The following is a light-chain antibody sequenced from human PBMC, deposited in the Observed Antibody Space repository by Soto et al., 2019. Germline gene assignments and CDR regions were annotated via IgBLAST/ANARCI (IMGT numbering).Light chain of an antibody. J-gene: IGKJ4*01. CDR3: QQYGGSPLLT. CDR2: GAS. V-gene: IGKV3-20*01. CDR1: QSVSSSY. Sequence: ETVLTQSPGTLSLSPGERATLSCRASQSVSSSYLAWYQQKPGQAPRLVIYGASSRATGIPDRFSGSGSGTDFTLTISRLEPEDFAVYYCQQYGGSPLLTFGGGTKVDIK.